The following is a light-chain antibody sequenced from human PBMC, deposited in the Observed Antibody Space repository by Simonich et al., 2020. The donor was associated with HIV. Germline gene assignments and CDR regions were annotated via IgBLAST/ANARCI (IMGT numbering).Light chain of an antibody. Sequence: DIVMTQSPDSLAVSLGERATINCKSSQSVLYSSNNKNNLSWYQQKPGQPPKLLIYWASTRETGGPDRFSGSGSGTDFTLSISSLQAEDVAVYYCQQYYSTPWTFGQGTKVEIK. CDR3: QQYYSTPWT. V-gene: IGKV4-1*01. J-gene: IGKJ1*01. CDR2: WAS. CDR1: QSVLYSSNNKNN.